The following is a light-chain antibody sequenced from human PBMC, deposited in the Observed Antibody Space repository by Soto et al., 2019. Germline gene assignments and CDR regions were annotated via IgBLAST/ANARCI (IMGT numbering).Light chain of an antibody. CDR2: GAS. Sequence: EIVLTQSPGTLSLSPGERATLSCRASQSVSSSSLAWYQQKPGQAPRLLIYGASSRATGIPDRFSGSGSGTDLTLTISRLEPEDFAVYYCQQYGRSSGTFGQGTKVEIK. V-gene: IGKV3-20*01. CDR3: QQYGRSSGT. J-gene: IGKJ1*01. CDR1: QSVSSSS.